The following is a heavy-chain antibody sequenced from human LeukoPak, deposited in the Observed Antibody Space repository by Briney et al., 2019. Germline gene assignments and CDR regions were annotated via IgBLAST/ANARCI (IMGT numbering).Heavy chain of an antibody. J-gene: IGHJ6*02. D-gene: IGHD2-15*01. V-gene: IGHV4-31*03. CDR1: GGSISSGGYY. Sequence: PSETLSLTCTVSGGSISSGGYYWSWIRQLPGKGLVWIGYIYHSGSTYYNPSLESRVTISVDTSKNQFSLRLSSVTAADTAVYYCARGLFPDVWGQGTTVTVSS. CDR2: IYHSGST. CDR3: ARGLFPDV.